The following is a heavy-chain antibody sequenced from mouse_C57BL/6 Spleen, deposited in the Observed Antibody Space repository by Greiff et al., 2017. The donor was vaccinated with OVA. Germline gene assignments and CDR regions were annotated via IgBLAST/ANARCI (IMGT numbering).Heavy chain of an antibody. V-gene: IGHV5-4*01. CDR2: ISDGGSYT. CDR1: GFTFSSYA. Sequence: EVNVVESGGGLVKPGGSLKLSCAASGFTFSSYAMSWVRQTPEKRLEWVATISDGGSYTYYPDNVKGRFTISRDNAKNNLYLQMSHLKSEDTAMYYCARDRDGSSYAMDYWGQGTSVTVSS. D-gene: IGHD1-1*01. CDR3: ARDRDGSSYAMDY. J-gene: IGHJ4*01.